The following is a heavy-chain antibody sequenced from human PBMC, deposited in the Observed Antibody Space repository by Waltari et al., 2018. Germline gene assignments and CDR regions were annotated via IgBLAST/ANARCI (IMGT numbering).Heavy chain of an antibody. CDR2: IYYSGST. CDR3: ARGDLQLDY. J-gene: IGHJ4*02. Sequence: QVQLQESGPGLVKPSETLSLTCTVSGGSISSYYWSWIRQPPGKGLEWIGYIYYSGSTNYNPSLKSRVTISVDTSKNQFSRKRSSVTAADTAVYYCARGDLQLDYWGQGTLVTVSS. V-gene: IGHV4-59*01. CDR1: GGSISSYY.